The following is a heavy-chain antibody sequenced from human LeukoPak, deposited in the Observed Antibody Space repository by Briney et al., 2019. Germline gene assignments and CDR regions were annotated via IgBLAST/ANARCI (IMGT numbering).Heavy chain of an antibody. CDR1: GFSFDDYA. CDR3: ARESDSSGWYDS. V-gene: IGHV3-43*02. CDR2: IRGDGGST. J-gene: IGHJ5*01. Sequence: GGSLRLSCAAPGFSFDDYAIHWVRQAPGKGLEWVSLIRGDGGSTFYADSVKGRFTISRDNSKNSLYLQMSSLRSEDTALYYCARESDSSGWYDSWGQGTLVTVSS. D-gene: IGHD3-22*01.